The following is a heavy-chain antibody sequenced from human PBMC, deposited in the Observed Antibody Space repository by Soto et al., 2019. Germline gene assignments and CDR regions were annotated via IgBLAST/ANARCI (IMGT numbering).Heavy chain of an antibody. CDR1: GCTFSIYA. V-gene: IGHV1-69*13. CDR3: ADLRVVAARPFPDAFDI. Sequence: ASVKVSCKASGCTFSIYAISWVRQAPGHGLEWMGGIIPIFGTANYAQKFQGRVTIPADESTSTAYMKLSSLRSEDTAVYYCADLRVVAARPFPDAFDICGQGTMVTVSS. D-gene: IGHD2-15*01. CDR2: IIPIFGTA. J-gene: IGHJ3*02.